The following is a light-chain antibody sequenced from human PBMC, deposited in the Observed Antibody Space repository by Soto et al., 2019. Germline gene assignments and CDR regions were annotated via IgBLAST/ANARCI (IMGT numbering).Light chain of an antibody. J-gene: IGKJ1*01. V-gene: IGKV1-5*03. CDR1: QSISNW. CDR3: QQYNSYSGT. Sequence: DIQMTQSPSTLSASVGDRVIITCRASQSISNWLAWYQQKPGKAPNLLIYKASSLKSGVPSGFSGSGSGTEFTLTISSLQPDDFATYYCQQYNSYSGTFGQGTKVDIK. CDR2: KAS.